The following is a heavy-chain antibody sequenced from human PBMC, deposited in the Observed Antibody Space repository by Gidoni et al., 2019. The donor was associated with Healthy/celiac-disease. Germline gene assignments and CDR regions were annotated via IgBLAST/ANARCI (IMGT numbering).Heavy chain of an antibody. CDR2: INHSGST. CDR3: ARGRVVTGYTKWFDP. D-gene: IGHD3-9*01. J-gene: IGHJ5*02. Sequence: QVQLQQWGAGLLKPSETLSLTCAVYGGSFSGYYWSWIHQPPGKGLEWIGEINHSGSTNYNPSLKSRVTISVDTSKNQFSLKLSSVTAADTAVYYCARGRVVTGYTKWFDPWGQGTLVTVSS. V-gene: IGHV4-34*01. CDR1: GGSFSGYY.